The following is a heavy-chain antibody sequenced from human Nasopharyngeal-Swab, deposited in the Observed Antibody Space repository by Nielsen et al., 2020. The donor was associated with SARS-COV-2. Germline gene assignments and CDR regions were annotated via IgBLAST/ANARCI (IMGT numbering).Heavy chain of an antibody. Sequence: GESLQISCAASGFTFCFYWMHWVRQPPGKGLQWVSRINTDVTTTNYADSVRGRFTISRDNAKNTLYLQMNSLRAEDTAVYYCARDVGGRDNYWGQGALVTVSS. CDR2: INTDVTTT. D-gene: IGHD2-15*01. CDR3: ARDVGGRDNY. V-gene: IGHV3-74*01. J-gene: IGHJ4*02. CDR1: GFTFCFYW.